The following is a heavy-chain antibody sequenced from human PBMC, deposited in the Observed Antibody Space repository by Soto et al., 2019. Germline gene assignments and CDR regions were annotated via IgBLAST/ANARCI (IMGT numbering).Heavy chain of an antibody. D-gene: IGHD2-2*01. J-gene: IGHJ6*02. CDR2: IYHSGST. CDR1: GGSISSNKW. CDR3: ARDDHIVVVPTSLGAMDV. Sequence: KTSETLSLTCAVYGGSISSNKWWSWVRQPPGKGLEWIGEIYHSGSTNYNPSLKSRVTISLDKSKNQFSLKLTSVTAAGSAVYYCARDDHIVVVPTSLGAMDVWGQGTTVTVSS. V-gene: IGHV4-4*02.